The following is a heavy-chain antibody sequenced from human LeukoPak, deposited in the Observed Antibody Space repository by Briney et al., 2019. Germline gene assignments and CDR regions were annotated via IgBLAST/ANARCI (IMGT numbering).Heavy chain of an antibody. CDR3: ATADTPVYYGMDV. D-gene: IGHD5-18*01. CDR2: INPNSGGT. Sequence: APVKVSCKASGYTFTGYYMHWVRQAPGQGLEWMGWINPNSGGTNYAQKFQGRVTMTRDTSISTAYMELSRLRSDDTAVYYCATADTPVYYGMDVWGQGTTVTVSS. CDR1: GYTFTGYY. V-gene: IGHV1-2*02. J-gene: IGHJ6*02.